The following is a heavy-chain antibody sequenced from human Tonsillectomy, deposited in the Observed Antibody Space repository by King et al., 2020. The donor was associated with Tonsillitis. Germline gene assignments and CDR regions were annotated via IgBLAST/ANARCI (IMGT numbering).Heavy chain of an antibody. V-gene: IGHV3-30-3*01. D-gene: IGHD6-13*01. J-gene: IGHJ4*02. CDR3: ARGKQQPTLDY. CDR2: ISYDGSNK. CDR1: GFTFSTYA. Sequence: VQLVESGGGVVQPGRSLRLSCAASGFTFSTYAMHWVRQAPGKGLEWVAVISYDGSNKYYADSVKGRFTISRDNSKNTVYLQMNSLRAEDTAIYYCARGKQQPTLDYWGQGTLVPVSS.